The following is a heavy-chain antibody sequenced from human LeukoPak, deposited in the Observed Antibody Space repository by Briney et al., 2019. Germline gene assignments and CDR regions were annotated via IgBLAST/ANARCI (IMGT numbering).Heavy chain of an antibody. Sequence: PGGSLRLSCAASGFTFSSYSMNWVRQAPGKGLEWVSYISSSSSTIYYADSVKGRFTISRDNAKNSLFLQMNSLRAEDTAVYYCARDLNSCSSTSCYTGGFDYWGQGTLVTVSS. CDR3: ARDLNSCSSTSCYTGGFDY. D-gene: IGHD2-2*02. CDR2: ISSSSSTI. V-gene: IGHV3-48*01. CDR1: GFTFSSYS. J-gene: IGHJ4*02.